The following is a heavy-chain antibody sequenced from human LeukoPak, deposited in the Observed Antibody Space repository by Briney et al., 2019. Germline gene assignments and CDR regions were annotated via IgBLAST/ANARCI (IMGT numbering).Heavy chain of an antibody. Sequence: QPGGSLRLSCAASGFTFTDYYMTWIRQAPGKGLECVSYISSTSSYTNYADSVKGRFTISRDNVKKSLYLQMNSLRVEDTAVYYCAGDYYGSGRGYFDYWGQGTLVTVSS. CDR1: GFTFTDYY. D-gene: IGHD3-10*01. CDR3: AGDYYGSGRGYFDY. J-gene: IGHJ4*02. V-gene: IGHV3-11*06. CDR2: ISSTSSYT.